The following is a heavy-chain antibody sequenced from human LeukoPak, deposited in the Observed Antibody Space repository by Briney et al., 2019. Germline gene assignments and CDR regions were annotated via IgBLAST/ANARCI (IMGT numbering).Heavy chain of an antibody. CDR3: ARDPPRLTYYYDSSGTPRAFDI. Sequence: PGGSLRLSCAASGFTFSSYAMHWVRQAPGKGLEYVSAISSNGGSTYYANSVKGRLTISRDNSKNTLYLQMGSLRTEDTAVYYCARDPPRLTYYYDSSGTPRAFDIWGQGTMVTVSS. J-gene: IGHJ3*02. CDR1: GFTFSSYA. CDR2: ISSNGGST. D-gene: IGHD3-22*01. V-gene: IGHV3-64*01.